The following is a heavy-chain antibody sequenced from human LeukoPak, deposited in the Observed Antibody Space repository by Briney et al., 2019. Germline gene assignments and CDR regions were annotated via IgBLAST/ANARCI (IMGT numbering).Heavy chain of an antibody. CDR3: ARAGGELGYFAWYFDL. CDR1: GGSFSGYY. CDR2: INHSGST. Sequence: SETLSLTCAVYGGSFSGYYWSWIRQPPGKGLEWIGEINHSGSTNYNPSLKSRVTISVDTSKNQFSLRLSSVTAADTAVYYCARAGGELGYFAWYFDLWGRGTLVTVSS. V-gene: IGHV4-34*01. D-gene: IGHD3-9*01. J-gene: IGHJ2*01.